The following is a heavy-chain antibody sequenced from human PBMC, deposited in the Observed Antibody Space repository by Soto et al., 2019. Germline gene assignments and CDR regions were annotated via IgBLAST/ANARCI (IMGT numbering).Heavy chain of an antibody. J-gene: IGHJ4*02. CDR3: AKEPYDSTGFYYSFHH. V-gene: IGHV3-30*18. CDR2: ISSDGSDK. CDR1: GFTFSSYG. D-gene: IGHD3-22*01. Sequence: QVQLVESWGGVVQPGRSLRLSCAASGFTFSSYGMHWVRQAPGKGLEWVAVISSDGSDKNYADSVKGRFSISRDNSRNTLFLQMNSLRPEDTAVFYCAKEPYDSTGFYYSFHHWGQGTLVTVSS.